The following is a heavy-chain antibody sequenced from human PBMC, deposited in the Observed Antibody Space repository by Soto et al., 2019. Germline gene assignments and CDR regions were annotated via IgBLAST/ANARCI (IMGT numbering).Heavy chain of an antibody. CDR1: GGSFSGYY. CDR3: ERVDYDFWSGYF. J-gene: IGHJ4*02. D-gene: IGHD3-3*01. V-gene: IGHV4-34*01. CDR2: INHSGST. Sequence: PSETLSLTCAVYGGSFSGYYWSWIRQPPGKGLEWIGEINHSGSTNYNPSLKSRVTISVDTSKNQFSLKLSSVTAADTAVYYCERVDYDFWSGYFWGQGTLVTVSS.